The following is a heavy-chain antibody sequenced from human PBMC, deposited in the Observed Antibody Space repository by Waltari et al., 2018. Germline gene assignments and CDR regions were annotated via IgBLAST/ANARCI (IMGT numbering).Heavy chain of an antibody. Sequence: QVQLQESGPGLVKPSETLSLTCDVSGDSISGGYDWSWIRQAPEKGLEWLGQIFGSGGTTTYNPSLKDRLAISKDTSNNQLSLNLTSVTVADTAMYYCGRQERIRGTMGSFDSWGQG. CDR2: IFGSGGTT. V-gene: IGHV4-38-2*01. J-gene: IGHJ4*02. CDR1: GDSISGGYD. D-gene: IGHD1-7*01. CDR3: GRQERIRGTMGSFDS.